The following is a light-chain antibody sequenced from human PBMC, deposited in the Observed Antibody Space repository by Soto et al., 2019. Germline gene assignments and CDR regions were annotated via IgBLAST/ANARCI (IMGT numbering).Light chain of an antibody. J-gene: IGLJ1*01. Sequence: QSVLTQPASVSGSPGQSITISCTGTSSDVGSYNLVSWYQQHPGKAPKLMIYEGSKRPSGVSNRFSDSKSGNTASLTISGLQAEDEADYYCCSYAGSSTYVFGTGTNVTVL. CDR1: SSDVGSYNL. V-gene: IGLV2-23*01. CDR2: EGS. CDR3: CSYAGSSTYV.